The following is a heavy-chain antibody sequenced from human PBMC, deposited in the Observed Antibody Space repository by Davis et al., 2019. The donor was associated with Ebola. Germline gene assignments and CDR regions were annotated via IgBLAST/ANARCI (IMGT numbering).Heavy chain of an antibody. CDR2: INSDGSST. CDR3: ARDPPYGYYGMDV. V-gene: IGHV3-74*01. D-gene: IGHD4-17*01. J-gene: IGHJ6*02. CDR1: GFTFSSYW. Sequence: GGSLRLSCAASGFTFSSYWMHWVRHAPGKGLVWVSRINSDGSSTSYADSVKGRFTISRDNAKNTLYLQMNSLRAEDTAVYYCARDPPYGYYGMDVWGQGTTVTVSS.